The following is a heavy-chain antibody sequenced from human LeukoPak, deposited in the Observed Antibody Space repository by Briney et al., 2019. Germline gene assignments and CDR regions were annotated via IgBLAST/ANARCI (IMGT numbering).Heavy chain of an antibody. V-gene: IGHV3-7*01. CDR3: ARETVVVPAALDY. Sequence: GGSLRLSCAASGFTFSSYWMSWVRQAPGKGLEWVANIKQDGSEKYYVDSVKGRFTISRDNAKNSLYLQTNSLRAEDTAVYYCARETVVVPAALDYWGQGTLVTVSS. CDR1: GFTFSSYW. D-gene: IGHD2-2*01. J-gene: IGHJ4*02. CDR2: IKQDGSEK.